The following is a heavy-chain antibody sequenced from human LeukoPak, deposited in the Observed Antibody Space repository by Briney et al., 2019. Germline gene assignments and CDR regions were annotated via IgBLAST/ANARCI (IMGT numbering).Heavy chain of an antibody. J-gene: IGHJ4*02. V-gene: IGHV4-38-2*01. Sequence: PSETLSLTCAVSGYSISSGYYWGWIRQPPGKGLEWIGTIYRSGSTYYNNPSLKSRVTISVDASKNQFSLKLSSLTAADTAVYYCARGATTAFHFDYWGQGTLVTVSS. CDR3: ARGATTAFHFDY. D-gene: IGHD1-26*01. CDR2: IYRSGST. CDR1: GYSISSGYY.